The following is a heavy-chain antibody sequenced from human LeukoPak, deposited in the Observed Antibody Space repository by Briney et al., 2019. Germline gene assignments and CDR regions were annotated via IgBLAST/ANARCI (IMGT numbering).Heavy chain of an antibody. CDR3: ARGGHYDFWSGITGGYYYYMDV. CDR2: IYTSGST. V-gene: IGHV4-61*02. Sequence: PSETLSLTCTVSGGSISSGSYYWGWIRQPAGKGLEWIGRIYTSGSTNYNPSLKSRVTISVDTSKNQFSLKLSSVTAADTAVYYCARGGHYDFWSGITGGYYYYMDVWGKGTTVTVSS. CDR1: GGSISSGSYY. D-gene: IGHD3-3*01. J-gene: IGHJ6*03.